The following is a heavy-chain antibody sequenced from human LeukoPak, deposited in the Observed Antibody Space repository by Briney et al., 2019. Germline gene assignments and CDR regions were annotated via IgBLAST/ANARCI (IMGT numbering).Heavy chain of an antibody. V-gene: IGHV4-34*01. CDR2: INHSGST. Sequence: SETLSLTCAVYGGSFSGYYWSWIRQPPGKGLEWIGEINHSGSTNYNPSLKSRVTISVDTSKNQFSLKLSSVTAADTAVYYCARQRVATITRQNWFDPWGQGTLVTVSS. J-gene: IGHJ5*02. CDR3: ARQRVATITRQNWFDP. D-gene: IGHD5-12*01. CDR1: GGSFSGYY.